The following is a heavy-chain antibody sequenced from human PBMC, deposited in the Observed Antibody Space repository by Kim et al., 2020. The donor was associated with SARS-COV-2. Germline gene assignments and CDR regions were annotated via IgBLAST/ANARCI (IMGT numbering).Heavy chain of an antibody. D-gene: IGHD3-10*01. CDR1: GGSFSGYY. CDR3: ARGYYYGSGSYSPRDNWFDP. Sequence: SETLSLTCAVYGGSFSGYYWSWIRQPPGKGLEWIGEINHSGSTNYNPSLKSRVTISVDTSKNQFSLKLSSVTAADTAVYYCARGYYYGSGSYSPRDNWFDPWGQGTLVTVSS. CDR2: INHSGST. J-gene: IGHJ5*02. V-gene: IGHV4-34*01.